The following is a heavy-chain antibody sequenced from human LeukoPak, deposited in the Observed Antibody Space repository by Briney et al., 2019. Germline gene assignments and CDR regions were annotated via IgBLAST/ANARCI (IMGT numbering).Heavy chain of an antibody. CDR1: GFTLSSYW. D-gene: IGHD2-21*01. CDR3: ARAPPTCGGDCYSAFDY. V-gene: IGHV3-48*02. Sequence: SGGSLRLSCAASGFTLSSYWMHWVRQAPGKGLEWVSYISSSSSTIYYADSVKGRFTISRDNAKNSLYLQMNSLRDEDTAVYYCARAPPTCGGDCYSAFDYWGQGTLVTVSS. J-gene: IGHJ4*02. CDR2: ISSSSSTI.